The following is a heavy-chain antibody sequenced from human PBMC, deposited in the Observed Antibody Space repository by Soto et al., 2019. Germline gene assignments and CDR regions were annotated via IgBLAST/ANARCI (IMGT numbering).Heavy chain of an antibody. CDR1: GFTFSTHS. Sequence: GGYLRLSCKGSGFTFSTHSMNWVRQAPGRGLEWVSCISSSSSYTYYADSVRGRFTVSRDNGKNSLYLQMNSRRAEDTAVYSCAGVFDVPSQFAYWGQGTLVTVSS. J-gene: IGHJ4*02. CDR2: ISSSSSYT. D-gene: IGHD2-8*01. V-gene: IGHV3-21*01. CDR3: AGVFDVPSQFAY.